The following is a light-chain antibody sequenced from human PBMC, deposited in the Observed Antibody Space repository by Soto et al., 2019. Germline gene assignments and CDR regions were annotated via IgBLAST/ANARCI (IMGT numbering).Light chain of an antibody. V-gene: IGLV2-14*01. J-gene: IGLJ3*02. CDR2: EVS. Sequence: QSALTQPASVSGSPGQSITISCTGTSSDIGSYNYVSWYQQNPGNAPKLIIYEVSNRPSGVSSRFSGSKSGNTASLTISGLQAEDEADYYCCSYTRTTRVVFGGGTKLTVL. CDR3: CSYTRTTRVV. CDR1: SSDIGSYNY.